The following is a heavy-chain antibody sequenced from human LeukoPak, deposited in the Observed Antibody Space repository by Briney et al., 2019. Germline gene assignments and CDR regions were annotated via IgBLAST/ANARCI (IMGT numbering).Heavy chain of an antibody. CDR2: IIPIFGTA. V-gene: IGHV1-69*05. D-gene: IGHD6-13*01. CDR1: GGTFSSYA. CDR3: AKDISRLAAAEYDY. Sequence: GASVKVSCKASGGTFSSYAISWVRQAPGQGLEWMGGIIPIFGTANYAQKFQGRVTITTDESTSTAYMELSSLRAEDTALYYCAKDISRLAAAEYDYWGQGTLVTVSS. J-gene: IGHJ4*02.